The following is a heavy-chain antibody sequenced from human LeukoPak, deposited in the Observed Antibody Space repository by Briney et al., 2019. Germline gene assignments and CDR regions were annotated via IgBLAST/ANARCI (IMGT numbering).Heavy chain of an antibody. CDR2: IYYSGST. V-gene: IGHV4-39*07. D-gene: IGHD3-16*02. Sequence: SETLSLTCSVSGGSISSSSYYWGWIRQPPGKGLEWIGSIYYSGSTYYNPSLKSRVTISVDTSKNQFSLKPSSVTAADTAVYYCAREDYVWGSYRSNWFDPWGQGTLVTVSS. J-gene: IGHJ5*02. CDR3: AREDYVWGSYRSNWFDP. CDR1: GGSISSSSYY.